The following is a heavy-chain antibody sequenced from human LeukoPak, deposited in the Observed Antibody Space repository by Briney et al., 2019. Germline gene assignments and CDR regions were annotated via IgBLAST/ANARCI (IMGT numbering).Heavy chain of an antibody. D-gene: IGHD3-3*01. CDR3: ARDRPVRFLEWFEAFDI. CDR1: GHTFASYD. Sequence: GASVKVSCKASGHTFASYDINWVRQATGQGLEWMGWMNSNSGNIGYAQKFQGRVTMTTDTSTSTAYMELRSLRSDDTAVYYCARDRPVRFLEWFEAFDIWGQGTMVTVSS. J-gene: IGHJ3*02. V-gene: IGHV1-8*01. CDR2: MNSNSGNI.